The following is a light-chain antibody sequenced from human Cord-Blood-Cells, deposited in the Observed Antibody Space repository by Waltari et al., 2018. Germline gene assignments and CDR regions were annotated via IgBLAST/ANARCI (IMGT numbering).Light chain of an antibody. V-gene: IGKV3-15*01. CDR2: GAS. J-gene: IGKJ5*01. CDR3: QQYNNWPLT. CDR1: QSVSSN. Sequence: EIVMTQSPATLSVSPGERATLSRRDSQSVSSNLAWYQQKPGQAPRLLIYGASTRATGIPARFSGSGSGTEFTLTISSLQSEDFAVYYCQQYNNWPLTFGQGTRLEIK.